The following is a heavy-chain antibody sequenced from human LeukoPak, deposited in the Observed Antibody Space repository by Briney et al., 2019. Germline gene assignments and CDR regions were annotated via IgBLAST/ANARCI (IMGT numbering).Heavy chain of an antibody. Sequence: SETLSLTCTVSGGSISSSSYYWGWIRQPPGKGLEWIGSIYYSGSTYYNPSLKSRVTISVDTSKNQFSLKLSSVTAADTAVYYCARDCGGDCSYGMDVWGQGTTVTVSS. D-gene: IGHD2-21*02. V-gene: IGHV4-39*07. CDR1: GGSISSSSYY. CDR3: ARDCGGDCSYGMDV. J-gene: IGHJ6*02. CDR2: IYYSGST.